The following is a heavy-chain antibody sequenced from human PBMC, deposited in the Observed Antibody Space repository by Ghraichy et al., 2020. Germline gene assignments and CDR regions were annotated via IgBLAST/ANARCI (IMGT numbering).Heavy chain of an antibody. J-gene: IGHJ6*03. D-gene: IGHD3-3*01. CDR2: IYYTGST. CDR1: GGSISRGDYY. CDR3: AREVSSGYYTSYFYFYMVV. V-gene: IGHV4-31*03. Sequence: SETLSLTCTVSGGSISRGDYYWSWVRQPPGKGLEWIGYIYYTGSTYYSPSLKSRVSISLDTSENQFSLQLSSVTAADTAIYYCAREVSSGYYTSYFYFYMVVWGKGTTVTVSS.